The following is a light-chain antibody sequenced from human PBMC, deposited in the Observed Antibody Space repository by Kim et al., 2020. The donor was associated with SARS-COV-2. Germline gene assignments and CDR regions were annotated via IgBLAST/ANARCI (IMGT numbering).Light chain of an antibody. CDR2: QDS. V-gene: IGLV3-1*01. Sequence: VSPGQTASITRTGDKLGDKYACWYQQKPGQSPVLVIYQDSKRPSGIPERFSGSNSGNTATLTISGTQAMDEADYYCQAWDSSTVVFGGGTQLTVL. CDR3: QAWDSSTVV. J-gene: IGLJ2*01. CDR1: KLGDKY.